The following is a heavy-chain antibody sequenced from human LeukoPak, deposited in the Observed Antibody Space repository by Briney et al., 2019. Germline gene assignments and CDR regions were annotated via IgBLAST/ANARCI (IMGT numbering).Heavy chain of an antibody. V-gene: IGHV4-59*08. Sequence: SETLSLTCTVSGGSISSSYWSWVRQPPGKGLEWIGLIHYSGSTNYNPSLKSRVTISVDTSKNQFSLKLSSVTAADTAVYFCARTDGKQLPPRFWGQGTLVTVSS. CDR1: GGSISSSY. CDR2: IHYSGST. CDR3: ARTDGKQLPPRF. J-gene: IGHJ4*02. D-gene: IGHD5-18*01.